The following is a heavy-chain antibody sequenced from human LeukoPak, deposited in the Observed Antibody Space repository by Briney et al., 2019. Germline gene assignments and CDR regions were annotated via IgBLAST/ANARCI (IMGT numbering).Heavy chain of an antibody. CDR3: AKNLIYDSSGYYPYYFDY. V-gene: IGHV3-23*01. Sequence: SGGSLRLSCAASGFTFSNYAMSWVRQAPGKGLEWVSAISGSGGSTYYADSVKGRFTISRDNSKNTLYLQMNSLRAEDTAVYYCAKNLIYDSSGYYPYYFDYWGQGTLVTVSS. CDR1: GFTFSNYA. CDR2: ISGSGGST. J-gene: IGHJ4*02. D-gene: IGHD3-22*01.